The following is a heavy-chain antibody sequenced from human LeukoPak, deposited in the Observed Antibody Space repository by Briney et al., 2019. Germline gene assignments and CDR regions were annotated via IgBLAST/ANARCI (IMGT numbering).Heavy chain of an antibody. D-gene: IGHD5-12*01. J-gene: IGHJ4*02. CDR1: GGSISSSSYY. Sequence: PSETLSLTCTVSGGSISSSSYYWGWIRQPPGKGLEWIGSIYYSGSTYYNPSLKSRVTISVDTSKNQFSLKLSSVTAADTAVYYCARLIVATIGLDYWGQGTLVTVSS. V-gene: IGHV4-39*07. CDR2: IYYSGST. CDR3: ARLIVATIGLDY.